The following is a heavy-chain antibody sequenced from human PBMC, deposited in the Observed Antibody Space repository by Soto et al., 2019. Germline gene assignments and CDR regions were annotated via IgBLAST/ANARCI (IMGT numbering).Heavy chain of an antibody. J-gene: IGHJ4*02. D-gene: IGHD6-13*01. Sequence: QVQLVESGGGVVQPGRSLRLSCAASGFTFSSYGMHWVRQAPGKGLEWVAVISYDGSNKYYADSVKGRFTISRDNSKNTLYLQMNSLRAEETAVYYCAKEAAAGLQLYFDYWGQGTLVTVSS. CDR3: AKEAAAGLQLYFDY. CDR1: GFTFSSYG. CDR2: ISYDGSNK. V-gene: IGHV3-30*18.